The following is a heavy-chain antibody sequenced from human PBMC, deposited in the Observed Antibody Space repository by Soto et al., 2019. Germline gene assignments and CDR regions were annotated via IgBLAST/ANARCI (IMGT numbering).Heavy chain of an antibody. CDR2: IIPIFGTA. CDR3: AREGNDYGDYTPPHARNSFDP. D-gene: IGHD4-17*01. V-gene: IGHV1-69*12. CDR1: GGTFSSYA. Sequence: QVQLVQSGAEVKKPGSSVKVSCKASGGTFSSYAISWVRQAPGQGLEWMGGIIPIFGTANYAQKFQGRVTITADESTSTAYMELSSLRSEDTAVYYCAREGNDYGDYTPPHARNSFDPWGQGTLVTVSS. J-gene: IGHJ5*02.